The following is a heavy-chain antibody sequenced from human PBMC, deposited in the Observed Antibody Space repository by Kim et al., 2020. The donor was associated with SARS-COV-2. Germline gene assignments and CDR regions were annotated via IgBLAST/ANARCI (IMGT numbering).Heavy chain of an antibody. Sequence: GGSLRLSCAASGFTFSGSAMHWVRQASGKGLEWVGRIRSKANSYATAYAASVKGRFTISRDDSKNTAYLQMNSLKTEDTAVYYCTRPSRMANFDYWGQGTLVTASS. J-gene: IGHJ4*02. CDR1: GFTFSGSA. CDR2: IRSKANSYAT. CDR3: TRPSRMANFDY. V-gene: IGHV3-73*01.